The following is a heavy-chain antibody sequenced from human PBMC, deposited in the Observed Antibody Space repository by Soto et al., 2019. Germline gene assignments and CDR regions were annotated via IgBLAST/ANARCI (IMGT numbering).Heavy chain of an antibody. Sequence: GGSLRLSCAASGLTFSSYAMSWVRQAPGKGLEWVSAISGSGGSTYYADSVKGRFTISRDNSKNTLYLQMNSLRAEDTAVYYCAKIPYGDSYYFDYWGQGTLVTVSS. CDR2: ISGSGGST. D-gene: IGHD4-17*01. J-gene: IGHJ4*02. V-gene: IGHV3-23*01. CDR1: GLTFSSYA. CDR3: AKIPYGDSYYFDY.